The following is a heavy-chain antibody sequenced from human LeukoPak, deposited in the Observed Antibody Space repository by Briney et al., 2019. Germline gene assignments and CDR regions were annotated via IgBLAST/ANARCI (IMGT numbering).Heavy chain of an antibody. V-gene: IGHV3-30-3*01. CDR2: ISYDGINK. D-gene: IGHD2-2*01. J-gene: IGHJ4*02. Sequence: GGSLRLSCAASGFTFSSYAMHWVRQAPGKGLGWVAVISYDGINKYYADSVKGRFTISRDNSKNTLYLQMNSLRAEDTAAYYCASGGGYCSSTSCYVSDYWGQGTLVTVSS. CDR1: GFTFSSYA. CDR3: ASGGGYCSSTSCYVSDY.